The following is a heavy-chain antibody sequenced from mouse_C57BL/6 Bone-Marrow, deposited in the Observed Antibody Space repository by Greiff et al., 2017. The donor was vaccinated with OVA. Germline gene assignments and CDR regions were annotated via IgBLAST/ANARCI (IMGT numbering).Heavy chain of an antibody. CDR2: ISSGGSYT. CDR3: ARLNYYGSSYGWYFDV. J-gene: IGHJ1*03. CDR1: GFTFSSYG. V-gene: IGHV5-6*01. D-gene: IGHD1-1*01. Sequence: EVMLVESGGDLVKPGGSLKLSCAASGFTFSSYGMSWVRQTPDKRLEWVATISSGGSYTYYPDSVKGRFTISRDNAKNTLYLQMSSLKSEDTAMYYCARLNYYGSSYGWYFDVWGTGTTVTVSS.